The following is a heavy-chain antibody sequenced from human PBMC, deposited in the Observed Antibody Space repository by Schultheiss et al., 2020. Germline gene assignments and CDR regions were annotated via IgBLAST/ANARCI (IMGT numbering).Heavy chain of an antibody. Sequence: GESLKISCAASGFTFSSYGMHWVRQAPGKGLEWVAVISYDGSNKYYADSVKGRFTISRDNSKNTLYLQMNSLRAEDTAVYYCAKDQYGDYDWGQGTLVTVSS. J-gene: IGHJ4*02. CDR1: GFTFSSYG. V-gene: IGHV3-30*18. D-gene: IGHD4-17*01. CDR3: AKDQYGDYD. CDR2: ISYDGSNK.